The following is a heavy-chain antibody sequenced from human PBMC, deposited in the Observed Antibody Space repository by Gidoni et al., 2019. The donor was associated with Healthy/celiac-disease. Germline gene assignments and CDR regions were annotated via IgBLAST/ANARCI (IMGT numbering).Heavy chain of an antibody. Sequence: QVQLVESGGGVVQPGRSLRLSCAASGFTFRSYCMHWVRQAPGKGLEWVAVISYDGSNKYYADSVKGRFTISRDNSKNTLYLQMNSLRAEDTAVYYCAKGGNRNRYSGSSAEYWGQGTLVTVSS. J-gene: IGHJ4*02. CDR2: ISYDGSNK. V-gene: IGHV3-30*18. CDR3: AKGGNRNRYSGSSAEY. D-gene: IGHD1-26*01. CDR1: GFTFRSYC.